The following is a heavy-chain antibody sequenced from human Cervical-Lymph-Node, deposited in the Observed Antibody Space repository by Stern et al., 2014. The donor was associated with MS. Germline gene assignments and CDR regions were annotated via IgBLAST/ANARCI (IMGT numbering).Heavy chain of an antibody. CDR1: GFSISPYW. Sequence: EVQLLESGGGLVQPGGSLRLSCAASGFSISPYWMNWVRQAPGKGLEWMANIKQDGSEKFCVDSVKGRFTISRDNAKNSLYLQMNSLRVEDTAVYYCACLNSSSTPFSYWGQGTLVTVSS. D-gene: IGHD6-6*01. J-gene: IGHJ4*02. CDR2: IKQDGSEK. V-gene: IGHV3-7*03. CDR3: ACLNSSSTPFSY.